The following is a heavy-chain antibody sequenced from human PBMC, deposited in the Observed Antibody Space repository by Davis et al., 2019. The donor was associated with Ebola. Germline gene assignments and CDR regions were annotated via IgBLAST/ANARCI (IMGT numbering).Heavy chain of an antibody. J-gene: IGHJ6*03. D-gene: IGHD4-11*01. CDR1: GGSFSGYY. V-gene: IGHV4-34*01. CDR2: INHSGST. CDR3: ARAYSIYYYYYMDV. Sequence: PSETLSLTCAVYGGSFSGYYWSWIRQSPGKGLEWIGEINHSGSTNYNPSLKSRVTISVDTSKNQFSLKLSSVTAADTAVYYCARAYSIYYYYYMDVWGKGTTVTVSS.